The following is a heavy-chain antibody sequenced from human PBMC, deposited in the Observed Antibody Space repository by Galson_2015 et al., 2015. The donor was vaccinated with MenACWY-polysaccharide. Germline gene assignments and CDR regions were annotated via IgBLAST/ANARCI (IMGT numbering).Heavy chain of an antibody. CDR3: TRRIARKRTFVDS. CDR2: ISGYDGHT. D-gene: IGHD2-21*01. J-gene: IGHJ4*02. Sequence: QSGAEVKKPGASVQVSCKASGSTFTTYGISWVRQAPGQGLEWMGWISGYDGHTNYAQKLQDRVTMTTDTSTSTAYMELRSLRSDDTAVYYCTRRIARKRTFVDSGGQGTLVSVS. V-gene: IGHV1-18*01. CDR1: GSTFTTYG.